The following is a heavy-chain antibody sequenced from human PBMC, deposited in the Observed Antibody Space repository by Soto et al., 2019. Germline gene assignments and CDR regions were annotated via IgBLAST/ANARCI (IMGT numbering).Heavy chain of an antibody. Sequence: ASVKVSCKASGYTFTSYGISWVRQAPGQGFEWMGWISAYNGNTNYAQKLQGRVTMTTDTSTSTAYMELSSLRSEDTAVYYCARPHIVVVVAATRHYYGMDVWGQGTTVTV. V-gene: IGHV1-18*01. CDR2: ISAYNGNT. J-gene: IGHJ6*02. CDR3: ARPHIVVVVAATRHYYGMDV. CDR1: GYTFTSYG. D-gene: IGHD2-15*01.